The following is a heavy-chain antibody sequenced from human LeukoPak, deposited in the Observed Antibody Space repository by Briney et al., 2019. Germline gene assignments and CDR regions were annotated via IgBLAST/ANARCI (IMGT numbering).Heavy chain of an antibody. J-gene: IGHJ4*02. CDR3: AREDEYYYDSSGYCN. D-gene: IGHD3-22*01. Sequence: SQTLSLTCTVSGGSISSGSYYWSWIRQPAGKGLEWIGRIYTSGSTNYNPSLKSRVTISVDTSKNQFSLKLSSVTAADTAVYYCAREDEYYYDSSGYCNWGQGTLVTVSS. CDR2: IYTSGST. V-gene: IGHV4-61*02. CDR1: GGSISSGSYY.